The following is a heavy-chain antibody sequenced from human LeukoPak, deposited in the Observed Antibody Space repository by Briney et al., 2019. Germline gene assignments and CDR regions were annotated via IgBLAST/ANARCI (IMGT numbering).Heavy chain of an antibody. D-gene: IGHD3-22*01. CDR3: AKAQGYYDC. V-gene: IGHV3-23*01. CDR2: IGVGGTT. J-gene: IGHJ4*02. CDR1: GFTFSDAW. Sequence: PGGSLRLSCVGSGFTFSDAWISWVRQAPGKGLEWVSGIGVGGTTYYADSVKGRFTISRDTSKSTLYLQMNSLRAEDTAVYYCAKAQGYYDCWGQGTLVTVSS.